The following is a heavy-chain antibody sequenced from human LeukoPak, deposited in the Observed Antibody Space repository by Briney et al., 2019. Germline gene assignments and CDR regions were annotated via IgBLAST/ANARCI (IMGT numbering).Heavy chain of an antibody. CDR2: IYYSGST. D-gene: IGHD3-22*01. V-gene: IGHV4-59*12. CDR3: AREHYDSSGYSGY. Sequence: SGTLSLTCTVSGGSISSYYWSWIRQPPGKGLEWIGYIYYSGSTNYNPSLKSRVTISVDTSKNQFSLKLSSVTAADTAVYYCAREHYDSSGYSGYWGQGTLVTVSS. CDR1: GGSISSYY. J-gene: IGHJ4*02.